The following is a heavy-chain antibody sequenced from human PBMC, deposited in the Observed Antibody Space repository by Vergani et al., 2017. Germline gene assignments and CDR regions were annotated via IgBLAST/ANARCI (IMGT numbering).Heavy chain of an antibody. CDR1: GGTFSSYA. J-gene: IGHJ6*02. D-gene: IGHD6-19*01. CDR3: ARGGLGGSGWYNYYYYVMDG. Sequence: QVQLVQSGAEVKKPGSSVKVSCKASGGTFSSYAISWVRQAPGQGLEWMGVIIPMFGTAKYAQKLQGRVTITADESTRTAYMELSSLRSDDTAVYYCARGGLGGSGWYNYYYYVMDGWGQGTMVTVSS. V-gene: IGHV1-69*12. CDR2: IIPMFGTA.